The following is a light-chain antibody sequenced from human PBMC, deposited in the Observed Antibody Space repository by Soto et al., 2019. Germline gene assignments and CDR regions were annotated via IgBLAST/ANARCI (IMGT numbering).Light chain of an antibody. Sequence: EIVMTQSPATLSVSPGERATLSCRASQIASSNLAWYQQKPGQAPRLLIYGASTRATGIPARFSGSGSGTEFTLTISRLEPEDFAVYYCQQYKTFGQGTKVDIK. CDR1: QIASSN. J-gene: IGKJ1*01. V-gene: IGKV3-15*01. CDR2: GAS. CDR3: QQYKT.